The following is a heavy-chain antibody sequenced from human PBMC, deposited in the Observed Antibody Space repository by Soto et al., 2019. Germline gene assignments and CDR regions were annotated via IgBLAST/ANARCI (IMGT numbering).Heavy chain of an antibody. D-gene: IGHD1-26*01. V-gene: IGHV3-7*05. CDR2: IKQDGSEK. CDR3: ARDPGPPWDYYSGMDV. J-gene: IGHJ6*02. Sequence: EVQLVESGGGLVQPGGSLRLSCAASGFTFSSYWMSWVRQAPGKGLEWVANIKQDGSEKYYVDSVKGRFTISRDNAKNSLYLQMNSLRAEDTAVYYCARDPGPPWDYYSGMDVWGQGTTVTVSS. CDR1: GFTFSSYW.